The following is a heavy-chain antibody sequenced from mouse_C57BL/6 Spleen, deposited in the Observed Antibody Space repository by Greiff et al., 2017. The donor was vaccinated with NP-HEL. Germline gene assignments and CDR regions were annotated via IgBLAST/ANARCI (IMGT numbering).Heavy chain of an antibody. CDR3: ARSGITTAVDDY. Sequence: QVQLKESGAELARPGASVKLSCKASGYTFTSYGISWVKQRTGQGLEWIGEIYPRSGNTYYNEKFKGKATLTADKSSSTAYMELRSLTSEDSAVYFCARSGITTAVDDYWGQGTTLTVSS. J-gene: IGHJ2*01. CDR1: GYTFTSYG. V-gene: IGHV1-81*01. D-gene: IGHD1-1*01. CDR2: IYPRSGNT.